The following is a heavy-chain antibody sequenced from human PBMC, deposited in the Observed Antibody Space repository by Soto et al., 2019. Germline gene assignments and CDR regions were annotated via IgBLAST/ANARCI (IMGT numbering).Heavy chain of an antibody. D-gene: IGHD6-19*01. CDR3: AKDLVYGYNSGRPFDS. J-gene: IGHJ4*02. CDR2: IGSRGDST. V-gene: IGHV3-23*01. Sequence: EVQLLESGGGLVQPGGSLRLSCAASGFTFSSFATGWVRQAPGKGLEWVSAIGSRGDSTYYADSVKGRFTISRDNSKNALDLQMNSLRAEDTGVYYCAKDLVYGYNSGRPFDSWGQGTLVTVSS. CDR1: GFTFSSFA.